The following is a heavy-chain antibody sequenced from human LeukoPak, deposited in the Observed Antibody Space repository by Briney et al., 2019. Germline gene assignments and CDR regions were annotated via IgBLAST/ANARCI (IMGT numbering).Heavy chain of an antibody. Sequence: GGSLRLSCAASGFTFSSYAMHWVRQAPGKGLEWVAVISYDGSNKYYADSVKGRFTISRDNSKNTLYLQMNSLRAEDTAVYYCAKDRTVYDYVWGSYRPDAFDIWGQGTMVTVSS. J-gene: IGHJ3*02. D-gene: IGHD3-16*02. V-gene: IGHV3-30-3*01. CDR1: GFTFSSYA. CDR3: AKDRTVYDYVWGSYRPDAFDI. CDR2: ISYDGSNK.